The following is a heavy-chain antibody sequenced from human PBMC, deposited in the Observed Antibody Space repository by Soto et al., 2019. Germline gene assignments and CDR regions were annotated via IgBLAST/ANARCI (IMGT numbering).Heavy chain of an antibody. CDR2: IKEDGSEQ. CDR1: GFSFGSYW. V-gene: IGHV3-7*01. CDR3: ARDEGCGDRSNCYSIWRY. D-gene: IGHD2-15*01. Sequence: EVQLVESGGGLVQPGGSLRLSCAASGFSFGSYWISWVRQAPGKGLAWVANIKEDGSEQYYVDSVKGRFTISRDNAKNSLYLQMNSLRAEDTAVYYCARDEGCGDRSNCYSIWRYWSQGTLVTVSP. J-gene: IGHJ4*02.